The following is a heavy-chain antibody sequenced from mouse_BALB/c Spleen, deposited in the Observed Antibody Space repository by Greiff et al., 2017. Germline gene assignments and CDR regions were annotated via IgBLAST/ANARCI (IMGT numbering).Heavy chain of an antibody. CDR3: TRDSSMDY. Sequence: QVHVKQPGAELVRPGASVKLSCKASGYTFTSYWINWVKQRPGQGLERIGNIYPSDSYTNYNQKFKDKATLTVDKSSSTAYMQLSSPTSEDSAVYYCTRDSSMDYWGQGTSVTVSS. CDR2: IYPSDSYT. V-gene: IGHV1-69*02. CDR1: GYTFTSYW. J-gene: IGHJ4*01.